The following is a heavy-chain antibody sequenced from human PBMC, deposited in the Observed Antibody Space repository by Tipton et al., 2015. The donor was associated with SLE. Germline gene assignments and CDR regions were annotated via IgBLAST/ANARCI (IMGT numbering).Heavy chain of an antibody. D-gene: IGHD4-17*01. V-gene: IGHV4-31*01. CDR1: GNSISSGDYY. CDR3: ATSGGANDYGDSGKEYFQN. CDR2: ISYSGST. Sequence: TLSLTCSVSGNSISSGDYYWNWIRQHPGKGLEWVGSISYSGSTHYNPSLKSPITISFDTSKNQFSLNLYSVTAADTAVYYCATSGGANDYGDSGKEYFQNWGPGTLVTVSS. J-gene: IGHJ1*01.